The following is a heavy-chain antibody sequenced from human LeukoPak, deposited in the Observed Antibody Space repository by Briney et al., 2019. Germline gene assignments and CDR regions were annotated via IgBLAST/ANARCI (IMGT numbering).Heavy chain of an antibody. V-gene: IGHV3-48*03. J-gene: IGHJ4*02. Sequence: GGSLRLSCAASGFTFNSYEMNWVRQAPGKGLEWVSYISDSARTIWYADSVKGRFTISRDNTKNSLYLQMNSLRAEDTAIYYCARDTSGWSLGYWGQGTLVTDSS. D-gene: IGHD6-19*01. CDR3: ARDTSGWSLGY. CDR1: GFTFNSYE. CDR2: ISDSARTI.